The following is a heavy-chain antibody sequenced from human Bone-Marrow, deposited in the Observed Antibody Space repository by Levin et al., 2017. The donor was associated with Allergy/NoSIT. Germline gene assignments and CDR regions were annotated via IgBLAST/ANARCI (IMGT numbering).Heavy chain of an antibody. J-gene: IGHJ4*02. V-gene: IGHV3-7*01. CDR1: GFTFSNYW. CDR2: IKYDGSEQ. CDR3: AKDSNSGTPAEY. Sequence: PGGSLRLSCAASGFTFSNYWINWVRQAPGKGLEWVANIKYDGSEQFYVDSVKGRFTISRDNAKNSLYLQMNSLRAEDTAVYYCAKDSNSGTPAEYWGQGTLVTVSS. D-gene: IGHD3-10*01.